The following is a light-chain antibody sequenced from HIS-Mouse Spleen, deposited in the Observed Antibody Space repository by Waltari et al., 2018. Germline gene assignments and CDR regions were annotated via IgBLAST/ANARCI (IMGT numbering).Light chain of an antibody. CDR3: QAWDSSTDVV. CDR1: TLGDKY. Sequence: SYELTQPPSVSVSPGQTASIPCSGDTLGDKYACWYQQKPGQHPVLVIYQDSKRPSGIPERFSGSNSGNTATLTISGTQAMDEADYYCQAWDSSTDVVFGGGTKLTVL. J-gene: IGLJ2*01. CDR2: QDS. V-gene: IGLV3-1*01.